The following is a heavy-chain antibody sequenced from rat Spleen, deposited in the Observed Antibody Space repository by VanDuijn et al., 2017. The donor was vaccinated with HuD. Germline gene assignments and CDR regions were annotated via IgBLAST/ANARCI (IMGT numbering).Heavy chain of an antibody. CDR2: ISYDGSST. V-gene: IGHV5-7*01. Sequence: EVQLVESGGGLVQPGRSLKLSCAASGFTISDYYMAWVRQAPKKGLEWVASISYDGSSTYYRDSVKGRFTISRDNAKSTLYLQMDSLRSEDTATYYCARHNSGYGVMDAWGQGASVTVSS. CDR3: ARHNSGYGVMDA. J-gene: IGHJ4*01. D-gene: IGHD4-3*01. CDR1: GFTISDYY.